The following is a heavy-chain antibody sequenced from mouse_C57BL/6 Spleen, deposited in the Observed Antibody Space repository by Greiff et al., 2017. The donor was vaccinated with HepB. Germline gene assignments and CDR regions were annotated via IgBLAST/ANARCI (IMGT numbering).Heavy chain of an antibody. CDR2: ISSGSSTI. CDR3: ARGDYCGSVYAMDY. CDR1: GFTFSDYG. J-gene: IGHJ4*01. V-gene: IGHV5-17*01. Sequence: EVMLVESGGGLVKPGGSLKLSCAASGFTFSDYGMHWVRQAPEKGLEWVAYISSGSSTIYYADTVKGRFTISRDNAKNTLFLQMTSLRSEDTAMYYCARGDYCGSVYAMDYWGQGTSVTVSS. D-gene: IGHD1-1*01.